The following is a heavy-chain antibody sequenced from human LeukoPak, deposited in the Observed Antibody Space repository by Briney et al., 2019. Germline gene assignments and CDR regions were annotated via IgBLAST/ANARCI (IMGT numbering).Heavy chain of an antibody. J-gene: IGHJ4*02. D-gene: IGHD7-27*01. CDR1: GFTFSSYA. CDR2: ISGSGDST. V-gene: IGHV3-23*01. Sequence: PGGSLRLSCAASGFTFSSYAMSWVRQAPGKGLEWVSAISGSGDSTNYADSVKGRFTIARDNSKNTLYLQMNSLRAEDTAVYYCAKDHANQLGILDYWGQGTQVTVSS. CDR3: AKDHANQLGILDY.